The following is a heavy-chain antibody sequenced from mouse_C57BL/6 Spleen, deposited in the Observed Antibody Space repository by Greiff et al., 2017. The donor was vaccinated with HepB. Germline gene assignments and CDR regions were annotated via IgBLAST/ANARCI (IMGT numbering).Heavy chain of an antibody. CDR2: IDPSDSYT. V-gene: IGHV1-59*01. CDR3: ARAVITTVSFDY. J-gene: IGHJ2*01. D-gene: IGHD1-1*01. Sequence: VQLQQPGAELVRPGTSVKLSCKASGYTFTSYWMHWVKQRPGQGLEWIGVIDPSDSYTNYNQKFKGKATLTVDTSSSTAYMQLSSLTSEDSAVYYCARAVITTVSFDYWGQGTTLTVSS. CDR1: GYTFTSYW.